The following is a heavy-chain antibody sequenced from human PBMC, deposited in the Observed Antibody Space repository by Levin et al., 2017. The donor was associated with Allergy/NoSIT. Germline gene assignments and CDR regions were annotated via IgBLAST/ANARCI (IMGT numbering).Heavy chain of an antibody. Sequence: SGESLKISCKGSGYSFPNHWIGWVRQMTGKGLEWMWIIYPGDSDTRYSPSFEGQVTISADKSISTAYLQWNSLKSSATAMYYCARRRDYRDWSDGFDVWGQGTMVTVSS. CDR2: IYPGDSDT. D-gene: IGHD3-9*01. CDR3: ARRRDYRDWSDGFDV. V-gene: IGHV5-51*01. CDR1: GYSFPNHW. J-gene: IGHJ3*01.